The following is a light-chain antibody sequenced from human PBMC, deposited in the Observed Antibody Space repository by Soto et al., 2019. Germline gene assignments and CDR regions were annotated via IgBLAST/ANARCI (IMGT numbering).Light chain of an antibody. Sequence: QSALTQPASVSGSPGPSITLSCTGTSSDVGGYNYVSWYQQHPGKAPKLMIYEVSNRPSGVSDRFSGSRSGNTASLTISGLQAEDESDYYCISYTSSSTWVFGGGTKLTVL. CDR2: EVS. CDR1: SSDVGGYNY. CDR3: ISYTSSSTWV. J-gene: IGLJ3*02. V-gene: IGLV2-14*01.